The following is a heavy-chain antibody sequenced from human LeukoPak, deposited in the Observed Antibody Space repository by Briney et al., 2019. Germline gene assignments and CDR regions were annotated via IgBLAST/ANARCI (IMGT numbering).Heavy chain of an antibody. Sequence: GSLSISCAASGFSFSSNAMSWVRPAPGKGLEWVSAISGSGGSTYYAGSVKGRFTTSRDNSKNTLYLQMNSLRAEDTAVYYCAKDPTMIVVVIPDYWGQGTLVTVSS. V-gene: IGHV3-23*01. J-gene: IGHJ4*02. D-gene: IGHD3-22*01. CDR1: GFSFSSNA. CDR2: ISGSGGST. CDR3: AKDPTMIVVVIPDY.